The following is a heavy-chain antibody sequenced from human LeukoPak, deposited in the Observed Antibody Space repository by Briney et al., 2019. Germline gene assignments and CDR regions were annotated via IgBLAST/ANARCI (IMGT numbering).Heavy chain of an antibody. J-gene: IGHJ4*02. V-gene: IGHV3-7*01. CDR2: IKQDVSEK. Sequence: GGSLRLSCAASGFTFSNYWMSWVRQAPGKGLEWVANIKQDVSEKYYVDSVKGRFTISRDNAKNSVYLQMSSLRAEDTAVYYCARDPNDYGDPYFDYWGQGTLVTVSS. CDR1: GFTFSNYW. D-gene: IGHD4-17*01. CDR3: ARDPNDYGDPYFDY.